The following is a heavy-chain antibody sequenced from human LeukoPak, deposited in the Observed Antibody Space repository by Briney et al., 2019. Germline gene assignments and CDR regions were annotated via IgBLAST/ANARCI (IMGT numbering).Heavy chain of an antibody. V-gene: IGHV3-23*01. J-gene: IGHJ4*02. CDR2: ISGSGGST. CDR1: XFTFSXYA. CDR3: AKGLYSSGWYRGFDY. D-gene: IGHD6-19*01. Sequence: LRLSCAASXFTFSXYAMSWVRQAPGKGLEWVSAISGSGGSTYYADSVKGRFTISRDNSKNTLYLHMNSLRAEDTAVYYCAKGLYSSGWYRGFDYWGQGTLVTVSS.